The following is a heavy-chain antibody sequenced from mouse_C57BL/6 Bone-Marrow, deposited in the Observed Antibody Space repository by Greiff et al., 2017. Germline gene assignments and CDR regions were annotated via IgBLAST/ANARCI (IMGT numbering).Heavy chain of an antibody. CDR1: GYTFTDYY. CDR3: AREEATNWFAY. J-gene: IGHJ3*01. Sequence: VQLKQSGPELVKPGASVKMSCKASGYTFTDYYMHWVKQSHGKSLEWIGYIYPKNGGNGYNQKFKGKATLTVDKSSSTAYMELRSLTSEDSAVYYCAREEATNWFAYWGQGTLVTVSA. V-gene: IGHV1-34*01. CDR2: IYPKNGGN. D-gene: IGHD6-1*01.